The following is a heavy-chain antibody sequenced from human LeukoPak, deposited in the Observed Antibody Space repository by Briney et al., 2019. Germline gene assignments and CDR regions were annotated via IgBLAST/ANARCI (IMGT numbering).Heavy chain of an antibody. CDR2: INSDESET. D-gene: IGHD2-21*02. J-gene: IGHJ4*02. Sequence: GGSLRLSCEASGFTFRNLYMHWVRQAPGEGLVWVSRINSDESETNYADSVKGRFTISRDNAKKMLYLQMNNLRVEDTAVYYCVRVTENWGQGTLVTVSS. CDR3: VRVTEN. V-gene: IGHV3-74*01. CDR1: GFTFRNLY.